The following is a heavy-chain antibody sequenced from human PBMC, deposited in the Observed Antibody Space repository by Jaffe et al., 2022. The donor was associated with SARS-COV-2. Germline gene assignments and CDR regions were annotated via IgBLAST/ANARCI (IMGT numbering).Heavy chain of an antibody. Sequence: QVQLVESGGGVVQPGRSLRLSCAASGFTFSSYGMHWVRQAPGKGLEWVAVIWYDGSNKYYADSVKGRFTISRDNSKNTLYLQMNSLRAEDTAMYYCARTTDGDYEVDYWGQGTLVTVSS. J-gene: IGHJ4*02. D-gene: IGHD4-17*01. CDR3: ARTTDGDYEVDY. V-gene: IGHV3-33*01. CDR2: IWYDGSNK. CDR1: GFTFSSYG.